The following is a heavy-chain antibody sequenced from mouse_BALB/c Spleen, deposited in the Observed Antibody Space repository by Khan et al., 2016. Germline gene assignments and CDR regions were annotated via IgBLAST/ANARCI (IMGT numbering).Heavy chain of an antibody. Sequence: EVQLVESGGGLVQPKGSLKLSCAASGFTFNTYAMNWVRQAPGKGLEWVARIRSKSNNSATSYADSVKDRFTISQDDSQSMLYQQMNNLITEDTAMYYCVRGSISGYYGFRWFAYWGQGTLVTVSA. CDR2: IRSKSNNSAT. D-gene: IGHD1-1*01. V-gene: IGHV10-1*02. CDR1: GFTFNTYA. CDR3: VRGSISGYYGFRWFAY. J-gene: IGHJ3*01.